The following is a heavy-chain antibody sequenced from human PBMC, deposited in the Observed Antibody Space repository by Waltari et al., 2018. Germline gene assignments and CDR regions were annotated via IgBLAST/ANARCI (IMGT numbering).Heavy chain of an antibody. V-gene: IGHV3-23*01. CDR2: ISGSGGST. D-gene: IGHD3-3*01. Sequence: EVQLLESGGGLVQPGGSLRLSCAASGFTFSSYAMSWVRQEPGKGLEWVSAISGSGGSTYYADSVKGRFTISRDNSKNTLYLQMNSLRAEDTAVYYCAKASVRFLEWPHTGGWFDPWGQGTLVTVSS. CDR3: AKASVRFLEWPHTGGWFDP. J-gene: IGHJ5*02. CDR1: GFTFSSYA.